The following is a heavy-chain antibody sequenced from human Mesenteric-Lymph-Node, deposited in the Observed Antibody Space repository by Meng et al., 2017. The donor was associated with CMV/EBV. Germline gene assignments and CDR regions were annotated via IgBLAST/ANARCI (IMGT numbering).Heavy chain of an antibody. J-gene: IGHJ4*02. CDR3: AKDQRTIFGVAGVY. CDR2: ISGSGGST. D-gene: IGHD3-3*01. V-gene: IGHV3-23*01. Sequence: GESLKISCAASGFTFSSYAMSWVRQAPGKGLEWVSAISGSGGSTYYADSVKGRFTISRDNSKNTLYLQMNSLSAEDTAVYYCAKDQRTIFGVAGVYWGQGTLVTVSS. CDR1: GFTFSSYA.